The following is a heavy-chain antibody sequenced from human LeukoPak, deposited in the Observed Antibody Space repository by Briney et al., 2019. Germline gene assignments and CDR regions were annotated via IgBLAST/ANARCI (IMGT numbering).Heavy chain of an antibody. V-gene: IGHV4-34*01. Sequence: SETLSLTCTVSGGSISSYYWSWIRQPPGKGLEWIGEINHSGSTNYNPSLKSRVTISVDTSKNQFSLKLSSVTAADTAVYYCARGKILWFGELSRFDYWGQGTLVTVSS. CDR1: GGSISSYY. CDR2: INHSGST. J-gene: IGHJ4*02. CDR3: ARGKILWFGELSRFDY. D-gene: IGHD3-10*01.